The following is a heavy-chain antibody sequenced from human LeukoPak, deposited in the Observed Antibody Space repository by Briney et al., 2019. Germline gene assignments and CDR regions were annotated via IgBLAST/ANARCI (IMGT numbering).Heavy chain of an antibody. CDR1: GYTFTSYY. V-gene: IGHV1-46*01. J-gene: IGHJ4*02. D-gene: IGHD3-22*01. Sequence: GASVKVSCKASGYTFTSYYLHWVRQAPGQGLEWMGVINPSGGSTSYAQKFQGRVTMTRDTSTSTVYMELSSLRSEDTAVYYCARGFDSSIYRGLFDYWGQGTLVTVSS. CDR3: ARGFDSSIYRGLFDY. CDR2: INPSGGST.